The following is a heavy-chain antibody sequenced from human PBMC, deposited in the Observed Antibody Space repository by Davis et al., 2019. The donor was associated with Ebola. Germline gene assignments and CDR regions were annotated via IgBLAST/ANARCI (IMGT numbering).Heavy chain of an antibody. Sequence: ASVKVSCKASGYTFTGNYIHWVRQAPGQGLEWMGIINPSGGSTSYAQKFQGRVTITRDTSASTAYMELSSLRSEDTAVYYCARDSGSYLTWFDPWGQGTLVTVSS. CDR1: GYTFTGNY. V-gene: IGHV1-46*01. D-gene: IGHD1-26*01. CDR3: ARDSGSYLTWFDP. J-gene: IGHJ5*02. CDR2: INPSGGST.